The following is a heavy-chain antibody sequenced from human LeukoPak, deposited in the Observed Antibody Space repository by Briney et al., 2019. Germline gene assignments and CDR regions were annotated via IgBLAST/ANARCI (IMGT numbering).Heavy chain of an antibody. CDR1: GGSFSGYY. CDR2: INHSGST. J-gene: IGHJ4*02. CDR3: ARQGSYDNSGYSFDY. D-gene: IGHD3-22*01. V-gene: IGHV4-34*01. Sequence: SETLSLTCAVYGGSFSGYYWSWIRQPPGKGLEWIGEINHSGSTNYNPSLKSRVTISVDTSKNQFSLKLSSVTAADTAVYYCARQGSYDNSGYSFDYWGQGTLVTVSS.